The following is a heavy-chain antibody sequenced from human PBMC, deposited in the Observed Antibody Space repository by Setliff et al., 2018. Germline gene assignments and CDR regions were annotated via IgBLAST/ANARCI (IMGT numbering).Heavy chain of an antibody. D-gene: IGHD5-12*01. CDR2: IGGSDGKI. V-gene: IGHV3-23*01. CDR1: GFTFDDYA. J-gene: IGHJ4*02. CDR3: AKDPPGYDGHDY. Sequence: GGSLRLSCAASGFTFDDYAMSWVRQAPGKGLEWLSAIGGSDGKIYYTDSVKGRFTISRDNSKNTLYLQMNSLRTEDTAIYYCAKDPPGYDGHDYWGQGTLVTVSS.